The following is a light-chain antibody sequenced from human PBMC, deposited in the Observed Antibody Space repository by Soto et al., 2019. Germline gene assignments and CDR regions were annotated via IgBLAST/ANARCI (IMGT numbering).Light chain of an antibody. CDR2: DVT. CDR1: SSDVGAYNY. J-gene: IGLJ2*01. V-gene: IGLV2-14*03. Sequence: QSALTQPASVSGSPGQSITISCTGTSSDVGAYNYVSWYQHHPGKAPKLMIYDVTNRPSGVSNRFSGSKSGNTASLTISGLQAEDEANYYCNSYTTSSTRVFGGGTKLTVL. CDR3: NSYTTSSTRV.